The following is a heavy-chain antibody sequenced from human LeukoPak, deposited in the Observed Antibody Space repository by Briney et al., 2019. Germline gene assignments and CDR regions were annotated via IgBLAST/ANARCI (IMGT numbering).Heavy chain of an antibody. CDR3: AREGSSGWYGGFDY. Sequence: GGSLRLSCAASGFTVSSNYMSWVRQAPGKGLEWVSVIYSGGSTYYADSVKGRFTISRDNSKNTLYLQMNSLRAEDTAVYYCAREGSSGWYGGFDYWGQGTLVTVSS. CDR1: GFTVSSNY. CDR2: IYSGGST. D-gene: IGHD6-19*01. J-gene: IGHJ4*02. V-gene: IGHV3-66*01.